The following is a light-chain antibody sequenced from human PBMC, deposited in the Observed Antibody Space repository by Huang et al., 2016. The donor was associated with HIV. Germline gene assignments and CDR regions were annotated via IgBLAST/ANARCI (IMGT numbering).Light chain of an antibody. J-gene: IGKJ5*01. V-gene: IGKV1-13*02. CDR1: QDIGTS. CDR2: GAS. Sequence: HLTQSPPSLSASVGDSVFISCRASQDIGTSLAWYQQRTGRAPKPLISGASTLQTAVPSRFSGGSAGTFFTLFITDLQPEDFATYYCQQLHAYPITFGQGTRLDIK. CDR3: QQLHAYPIT.